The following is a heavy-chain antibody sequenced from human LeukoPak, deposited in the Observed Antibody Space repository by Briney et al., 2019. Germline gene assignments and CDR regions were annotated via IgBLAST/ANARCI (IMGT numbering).Heavy chain of an antibody. CDR1: GYTFTSYY. V-gene: IGHV1-46*01. CDR3: ARDPASGFDYFDY. Sequence: ASVTVSFKASGYTFTSYYMHWVRQAPGQGLEWMGVINPSGGSTSYAQKFQGRVTMTRETSTSTVYMELSSLRSEDTAVYYCARDPASGFDYFDYWGQGTLVTVSS. CDR2: INPSGGST. J-gene: IGHJ4*02. D-gene: IGHD6-13*01.